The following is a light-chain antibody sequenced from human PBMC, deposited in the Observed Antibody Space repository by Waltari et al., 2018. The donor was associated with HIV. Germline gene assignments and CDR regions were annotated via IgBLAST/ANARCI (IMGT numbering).Light chain of an antibody. CDR2: EVR. V-gene: IGLV2-14*01. Sequence: QSALTQPASVSGSLGQSITISCTGSSRDVGAFQSASWYHQHPGKAPKLTIYEVRHRPSGVSNRFSGSKSGNTASLTISGLRAEDEATYYCSSYTVTSTLIFGGGTDLTV. CDR1: SRDVGAFQS. J-gene: IGLJ2*01. CDR3: SSYTVTSTLI.